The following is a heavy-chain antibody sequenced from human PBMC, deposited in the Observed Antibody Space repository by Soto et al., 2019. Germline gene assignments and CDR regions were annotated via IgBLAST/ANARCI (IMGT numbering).Heavy chain of an antibody. Sequence: PSETLSLTCTVSGGSISSYYWIWIRQPPGKGLEWIGYIYYSGSTNHNPSLKSRVSISVDTSKNQFSLKLSSVTAADTAVYYCARSLSGWLDAFDIWGQGTMVTVSS. CDR2: IYYSGST. CDR3: ARSLSGWLDAFDI. D-gene: IGHD6-19*01. J-gene: IGHJ3*02. CDR1: GGSISSYY. V-gene: IGHV4-59*01.